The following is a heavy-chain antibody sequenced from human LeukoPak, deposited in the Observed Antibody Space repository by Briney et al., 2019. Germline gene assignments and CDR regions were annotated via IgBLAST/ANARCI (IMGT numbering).Heavy chain of an antibody. J-gene: IGHJ4*02. D-gene: IGHD3-22*01. CDR1: GFTFSSYG. CDR2: IRNDESNK. Sequence: GGSLTLSCSASGFTFSSYGMDWVPQAPGKGLGWVAFIRNDESNKYYADSVKGRFTISRDNSKTTLYLKRNSLRAEDTGVYYCAKDYYDSSGYYDSSHAYWGQGTLVSVS. CDR3: AKDYYDSSGYYDSSHAY. V-gene: IGHV3-30*02.